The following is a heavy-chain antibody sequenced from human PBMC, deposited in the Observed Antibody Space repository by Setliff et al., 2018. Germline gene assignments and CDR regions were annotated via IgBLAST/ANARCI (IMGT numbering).Heavy chain of an antibody. CDR2: IYTSGST. CDR3: ARDSRGNPPNYMDV. V-gene: IGHV4-4*07. CDR1: GGSISSYY. Sequence: PSETLSLTCTVSGGSISSYYWSWIRQPAGKGLEWIGRIYTSGSTNYNPSLKSRVTMSVDTSKNQFSLKLSSVTAADTAVYYCARDSRGNPPNYMDVWGKGTTVTVSS. J-gene: IGHJ6*03.